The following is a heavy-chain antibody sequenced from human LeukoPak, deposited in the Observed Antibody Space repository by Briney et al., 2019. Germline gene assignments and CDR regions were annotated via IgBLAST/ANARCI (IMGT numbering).Heavy chain of an antibody. V-gene: IGHV1-69*05. CDR1: GGTFSSYA. CDR3: AREDVEMATINY. CDR2: IIPIFGTA. D-gene: IGHD5-24*01. Sequence: SVKVSCKASGGTFSSYAISWVRQAPGQGLEWMGGIIPIFGTANYAQKFQGRATITTDESTSTAYMELSSLRSEDTAVYYCAREDVEMATINYWGQGTLVTVSS. J-gene: IGHJ4*02.